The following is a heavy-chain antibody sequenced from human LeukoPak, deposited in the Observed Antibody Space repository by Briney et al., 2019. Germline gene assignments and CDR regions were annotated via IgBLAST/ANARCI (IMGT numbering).Heavy chain of an antibody. J-gene: IGHJ6*02. CDR2: INHSGST. D-gene: IGHD2-15*01. CDR3: ARNRYCSGGSCYTRVPQYYGMDV. CDR1: GGSFSGYY. Sequence: SETLSLTCAVYGGSFSGYYWSWIRQPPGKGLEWIGEINHSGSTNYNPSLKSRVTISVDTSKNQFSLKLSSVTAADTAVYYCARNRYCSGGSCYTRVPQYYGMDVWGQGTTVTVSS. V-gene: IGHV4-34*01.